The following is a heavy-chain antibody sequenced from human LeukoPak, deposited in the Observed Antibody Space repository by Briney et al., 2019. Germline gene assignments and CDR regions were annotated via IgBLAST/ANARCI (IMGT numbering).Heavy chain of an antibody. CDR1: GGSISSSSYY. Sequence: SETLSLTCTVSGGSISSSSYYWGWIRQPPGKGLEWIGEINHSGSTNYSPSLKSRVTISVDTSKNQFSLKLSSVTAADTAVYYCARALVWSTNYYYGMDVWGQGTTVTVSS. CDR2: INHSGST. D-gene: IGHD3-3*01. J-gene: IGHJ6*02. V-gene: IGHV4-39*07. CDR3: ARALVWSTNYYYGMDV.